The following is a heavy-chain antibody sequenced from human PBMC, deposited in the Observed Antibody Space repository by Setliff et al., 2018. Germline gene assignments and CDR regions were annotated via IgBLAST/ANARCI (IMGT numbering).Heavy chain of an antibody. J-gene: IGHJ3*02. V-gene: IGHV4-61*05. CDR3: ARDRKDYYDSSGYYYALAFDI. Sequence: PSETLSLTCTVSGDSISSSRYYWAWIRQPPGKGLEWIGRIYTSGSTNYNPSLKSRVTMSVDMSKNQFSLKLSSVTAADTAVYYCARDRKDYYDSSGYYYALAFDIWGQGTMVTVSS. CDR1: GDSISSSRYY. D-gene: IGHD3-22*01. CDR2: IYTSGST.